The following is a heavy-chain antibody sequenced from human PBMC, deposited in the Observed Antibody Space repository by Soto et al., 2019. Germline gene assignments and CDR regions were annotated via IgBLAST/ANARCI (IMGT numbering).Heavy chain of an antibody. CDR2: IYYSGST. D-gene: IGHD1-1*01. J-gene: IGHJ6*02. CDR3: ARQWGENDLMDV. Sequence: QLQLQESGPGLVKPSETLSLTCTVSGGSISSRSFYWGWIRQPPGKGLEWIGNIYYSGSTYYTPSLKSRVTISVDTSKNQLSLKLSSVTAADTAVYYCARQWGENDLMDVWGQGTTVTVSS. CDR1: GGSISSRSFY. V-gene: IGHV4-39*01.